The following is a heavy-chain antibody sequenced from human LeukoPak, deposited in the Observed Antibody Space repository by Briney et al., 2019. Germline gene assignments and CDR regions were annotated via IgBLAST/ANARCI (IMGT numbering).Heavy chain of an antibody. J-gene: IGHJ4*02. CDR3: ARGRFLEWLSVGDHDY. CDR2: ISSSGSTI. CDR1: GFTFSSYE. D-gene: IGHD3-3*01. V-gene: IGHV3-48*03. Sequence: SGGSLRLSCAASGFTFSSYEMNWVRQAPGKGLEWVSYISSSGSTIYYADSVKGRFTISRDNAKNSLYLQMNSLRAEDTALYYCARGRFLEWLSVGDHDYWGQGTLVTVSS.